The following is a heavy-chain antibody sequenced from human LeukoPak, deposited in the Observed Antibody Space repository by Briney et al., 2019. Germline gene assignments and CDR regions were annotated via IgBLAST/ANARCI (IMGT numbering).Heavy chain of an antibody. CDR3: AKVGLPYYYYGMDV. CDR1: GFTFDDYA. J-gene: IGHJ6*02. Sequence: GRSLRLSCAASGFTFDDYAMHWVRQAPGKGLGWVSGISWNSGSIGYADSVKGRFTISRDNAKYSLYLQMNSLRAEDAALYYCAKVGLPYYYYGMDVWGQGTTVTVSS. CDR2: ISWNSGSI. D-gene: IGHD5-12*01. V-gene: IGHV3-9*01.